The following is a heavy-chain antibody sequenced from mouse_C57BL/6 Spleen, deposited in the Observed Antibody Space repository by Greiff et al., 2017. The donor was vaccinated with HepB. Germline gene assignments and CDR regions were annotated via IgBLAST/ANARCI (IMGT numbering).Heavy chain of an antibody. Sequence: EVKLVESGPGLVKPSQSLSLTCSVTGYSITSGYYWNWIRQFPGNKLEWMGYISYDGSNNYNPSLKNRISITRDTSKNQFFLKLNSVTTEDTATYYCTVVATDYAMDYWGQGTSVTVSS. CDR2: ISYDGSN. J-gene: IGHJ4*01. CDR3: TVVATDYAMDY. CDR1: GYSITSGYY. V-gene: IGHV3-6*01. D-gene: IGHD1-1*01.